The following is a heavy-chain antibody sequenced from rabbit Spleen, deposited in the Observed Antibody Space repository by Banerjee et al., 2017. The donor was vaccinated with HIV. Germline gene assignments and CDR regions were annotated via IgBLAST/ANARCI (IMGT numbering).Heavy chain of an antibody. CDR3: ARGSATMTMVVTGFYFKL. CDR2: INAVTGKA. V-gene: IGHV1S45*01. CDR1: GFSFSNKAV. D-gene: IGHD2-1*01. Sequence: QEQLVESGGGLVKPEGSLKLSCTASGFSFSNKAVMCCVRQAPGKGLEWIACINAVTGKAVYASWAKGRFTISKTSSTTVTLQMTSLTAADTATYFCARGSATMTMVVTGFYFKLWGPGTLVPVS. J-gene: IGHJ4*01.